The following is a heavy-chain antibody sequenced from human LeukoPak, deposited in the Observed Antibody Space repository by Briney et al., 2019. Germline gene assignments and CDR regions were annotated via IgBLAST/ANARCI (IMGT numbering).Heavy chain of an antibody. D-gene: IGHD2-2*01. J-gene: IGHJ6*03. CDR1: GYTFTSYG. CDR2: ISAYNGNT. Sequence: ASVKVSCKASGYTFTSYGISWVRQAPGQGLEWMGWISAYNGNTNYAQKLQGRVTMTTDTSTSTAYMELRSLRSDDTAVYYCARGKAVVVAAATHYYYYYMDVWGKGTTVTVSS. V-gene: IGHV1-18*01. CDR3: ARGKAVVVAAATHYYYYYMDV.